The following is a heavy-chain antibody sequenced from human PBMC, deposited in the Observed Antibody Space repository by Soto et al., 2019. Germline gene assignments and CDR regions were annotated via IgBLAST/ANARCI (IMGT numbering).Heavy chain of an antibody. D-gene: IGHD1-1*01. Sequence: GGSLRLSCAASGFTFSDHYMSWIRQAPGKGLEWIGYSSNSGSFTRYADSVKGRFSISRDNAKNSLFLQINSLRGDDTAIYYCVRSGDNYNLLDYWGQGTPVTVSS. V-gene: IGHV3-11*06. J-gene: IGHJ4*02. CDR2: SSNSGSFT. CDR1: GFTFSDHY. CDR3: VRSGDNYNLLDY.